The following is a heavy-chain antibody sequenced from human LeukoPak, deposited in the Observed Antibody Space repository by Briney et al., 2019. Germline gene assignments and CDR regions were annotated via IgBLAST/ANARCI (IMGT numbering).Heavy chain of an antibody. J-gene: IGHJ4*02. D-gene: IGHD5-12*01. Sequence: GESLKISCQASGFSFTTYLISWVRQMPGKGLEWMGRIYPSDSYTNYSPSFQGRVTISADKSISTAYLQLTSLRASDTAIYYWARHFYSGYDLIDYWGQGTLVTAS. CDR1: GFSFTTYL. CDR3: ARHFYSGYDLIDY. CDR2: IYPSDSYT. V-gene: IGHV5-10-1*01.